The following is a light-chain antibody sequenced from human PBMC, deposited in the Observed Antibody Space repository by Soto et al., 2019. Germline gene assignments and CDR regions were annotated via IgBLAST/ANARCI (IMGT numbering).Light chain of an antibody. V-gene: IGLV4-69*01. Sequence: QLVLTQSPSASASLGASVKLTCTLSSGHSNYAIAWHQQQPEKGPRYLMVLNSDGSHSKGDGIPDRFSGSNSGAERYLTISSLQSEDEADYYCQTWGTDIVVFGGGTQLTVL. J-gene: IGLJ2*01. CDR2: LNSDGSH. CDR1: SGHSNYA. CDR3: QTWGTDIVV.